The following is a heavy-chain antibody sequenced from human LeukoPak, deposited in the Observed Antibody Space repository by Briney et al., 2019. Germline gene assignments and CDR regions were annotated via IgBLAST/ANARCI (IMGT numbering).Heavy chain of an antibody. J-gene: IGHJ4*02. CDR1: GFTFSSYS. CDR3: ARGPSGYHNT. D-gene: IGHD5-12*01. V-gene: IGHV3-21*01. CDR2: ISSSSSYI. Sequence: RGSLRLSCAASGFTFSSYSMNWVRQAPGKVLEWVSSISSSSSYIYYADSVKGRFTISRDNAKNTLYLQMNSLRAEDTVVYYCARGPSGYHNTGGQGTLVTVSS.